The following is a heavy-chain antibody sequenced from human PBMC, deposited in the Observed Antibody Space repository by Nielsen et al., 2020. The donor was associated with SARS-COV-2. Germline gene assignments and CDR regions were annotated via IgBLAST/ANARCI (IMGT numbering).Heavy chain of an antibody. CDR1: GFTFSSYA. V-gene: IGHV3-23*01. Sequence: GESLKISCVASGFTFSSYAMSWVRQAPGKGLEWVSAISGGGSSTYYADSVKGRFTISRDNSRNTLYLQMNSLRAEDTAVYYCAREGYSSSWSEYYFDYWGQGTLVTVSS. CDR3: AREGYSSSWSEYYFDY. CDR2: ISGGGSST. J-gene: IGHJ4*02. D-gene: IGHD6-13*01.